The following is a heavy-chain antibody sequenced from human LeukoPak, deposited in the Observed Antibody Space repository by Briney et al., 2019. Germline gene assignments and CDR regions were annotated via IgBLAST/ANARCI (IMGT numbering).Heavy chain of an antibody. CDR3: ARHGLLPSFGY. CDR1: GGSISSSNW. J-gene: IGHJ4*02. CDR2: IYHSGST. D-gene: IGHD1-26*01. V-gene: IGHV4-4*02. Sequence: PSETLSLTCAVSGGSISSSNWWSWVRQPPGKGLEWIGEIYHSGSTNYNPSLKSRVTISVDTSKNQFSLKLSSVTAADTAVYYCARHGLLPSFGYWGQGTLVTVSS.